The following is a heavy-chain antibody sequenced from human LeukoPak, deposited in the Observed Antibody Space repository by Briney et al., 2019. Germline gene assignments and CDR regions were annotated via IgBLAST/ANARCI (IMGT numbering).Heavy chain of an antibody. CDR1: GGSISSGSYY. CDR3: ARDPGAAGTRFDY. Sequence: PSETLSLTCTVSGGSISSGSYYWSWIRQPAGKGLEWIGRIYTSGSTNYNPSLKSRVTISVDTSKDQFSLKLSSVTAADTAVYYCARDPGAAGTRFDYWGQGTLVTVSS. J-gene: IGHJ4*02. CDR2: IYTSGST. V-gene: IGHV4-61*02. D-gene: IGHD6-13*01.